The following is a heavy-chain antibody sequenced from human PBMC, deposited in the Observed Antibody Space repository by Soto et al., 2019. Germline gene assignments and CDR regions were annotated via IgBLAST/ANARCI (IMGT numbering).Heavy chain of an antibody. J-gene: IGHJ3*02. CDR2: SGNKANSDTT. D-gene: IGHD1-26*01. CDR3: TRGYSGIDIYAFDI. Sequence: PGGSLRLSCVVSGIDFSNYAMTWVRQAPGKGLEWVGRSGNKANSDTTEYGSSVKGRFTISRDDSKNSMYLQMNSLKTEDTAVYYCTRGYSGIDIYAFDIWGQGTLVTVSS. CDR1: GIDFSNYA. V-gene: IGHV3-72*01.